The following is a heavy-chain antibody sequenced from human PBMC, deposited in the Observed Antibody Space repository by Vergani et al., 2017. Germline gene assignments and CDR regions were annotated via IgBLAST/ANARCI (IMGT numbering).Heavy chain of an antibody. CDR1: GFTLSNYD. CDR3: AKHFRGWGIDY. J-gene: IGHJ4*02. Sequence: QVQLVESGGGVVQRGGSLRLSCATSGFTLSNYDLQWIRQGPGKGLEFVAFIQFDGRNQYYADSVKGRFTLSRDFSKNTLYLQMNSLGTDDTATYYCAKHFRGWGIDYWGQGTQVIVSS. D-gene: IGHD3-16*01. V-gene: IGHV3-30*02. CDR2: IQFDGRNQ.